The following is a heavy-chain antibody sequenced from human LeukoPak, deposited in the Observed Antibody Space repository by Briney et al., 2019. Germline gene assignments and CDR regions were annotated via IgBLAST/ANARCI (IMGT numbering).Heavy chain of an antibody. J-gene: IGHJ1*01. CDR1: GLTFSHYG. D-gene: IGHD1-26*01. CDR3: TMWSGSSYIEYFQH. Sequence: GGSLRLSCAASGLTFSHYGMHWVRQSPGKGLDWVALIWNDGSKKYYADSVKGRFPISRDNAKNTLYLQMDSLRAEDTAVYYCTMWSGSSYIEYFQHWGQGTLVTVSS. CDR2: IWNDGSKK. V-gene: IGHV3-33*01.